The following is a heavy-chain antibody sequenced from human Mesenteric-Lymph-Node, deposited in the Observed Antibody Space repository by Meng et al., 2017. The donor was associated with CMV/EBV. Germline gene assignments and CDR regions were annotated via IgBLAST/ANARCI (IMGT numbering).Heavy chain of an antibody. CDR1: FTFSNYH. Sequence: FTFSNYHMSWIRQAPGKGLEWLSYISASGSDKHYADSLKGRFTISRDNGKNSLYLEMDSLRVEDTAVYYCARGAFYFATVNYYRSDYWGQGTLVTVSS. CDR3: ARGAFYFATVNYYRSDY. CDR2: ISASGSDK. J-gene: IGHJ4*02. D-gene: IGHD4-17*01. V-gene: IGHV3-11*01.